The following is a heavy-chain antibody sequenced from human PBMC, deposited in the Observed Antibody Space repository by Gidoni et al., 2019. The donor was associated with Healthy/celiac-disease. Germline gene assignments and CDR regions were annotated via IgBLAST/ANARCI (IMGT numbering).Heavy chain of an antibody. J-gene: IGHJ4*02. Sequence: EVQLVETGGGLIQPGGSLRLSCAASGFTVSSNYMSWVRQAPGKGLECVSVIYSGGSTYYADSVKGRFTISRDNSKNTLYLQMNSLRAEDTAVYYCARMVEMATILAYWGQGTLVTVSS. CDR3: ARMVEMATILAY. CDR1: GFTVSSNY. V-gene: IGHV3-53*02. D-gene: IGHD5-12*01. CDR2: IYSGGST.